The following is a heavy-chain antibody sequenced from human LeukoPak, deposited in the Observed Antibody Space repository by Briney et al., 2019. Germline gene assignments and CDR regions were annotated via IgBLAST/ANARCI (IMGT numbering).Heavy chain of an antibody. D-gene: IGHD6-13*01. CDR1: DDSMSSSSYY. CDR3: VRYSSSWHAFDI. J-gene: IGHJ3*02. Sequence: PSETLSLTCTVSDDSMSSSSYYWGWIRQPPGKGLEWIGSIYYSGSTYYNPSLKSRVTLSVDTSKNEFSLKLNSVTAADTAVYYCVRYSSSWHAFDIWGQGTLVTVSS. CDR2: IYYSGST. V-gene: IGHV4-39*01.